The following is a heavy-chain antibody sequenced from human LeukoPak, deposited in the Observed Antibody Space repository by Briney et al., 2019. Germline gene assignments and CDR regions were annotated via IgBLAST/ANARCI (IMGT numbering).Heavy chain of an antibody. CDR1: GFTFSSYE. D-gene: IGHD3-10*02. Sequence: GRSLRLSCAASGFTFSSYEMNWVRQAPGKGLEWVSYISSSGSTIYYADSVKGRFTISRDNAKNSLYLQMNSQRAEDTAVYYCAELGITMIGGVWGKGTTVTISS. V-gene: IGHV3-48*03. CDR3: AELGITMIGGV. CDR2: ISSSGSTI. J-gene: IGHJ6*04.